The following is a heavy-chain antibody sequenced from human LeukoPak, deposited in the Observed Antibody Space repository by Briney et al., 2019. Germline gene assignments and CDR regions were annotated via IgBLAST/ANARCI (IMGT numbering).Heavy chain of an antibody. Sequence: SETLSLTCTVSGAAISTYFWSWIRQSPGKGLEWIGYIYSSGSTKYNPSLKSRVTISVDASKNQFALTLRSLTAAGTAVYYCARDFWSGSVGFDPWGQGTLVTVSS. J-gene: IGHJ5*02. D-gene: IGHD3-3*01. V-gene: IGHV4-59*01. CDR3: ARDFWSGSVGFDP. CDR2: IYSSGST. CDR1: GAAISTYF.